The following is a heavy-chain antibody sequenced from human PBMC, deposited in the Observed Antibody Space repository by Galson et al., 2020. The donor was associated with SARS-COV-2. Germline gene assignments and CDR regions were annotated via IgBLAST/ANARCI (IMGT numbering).Heavy chain of an antibody. CDR3: ARPYSGSYQGYMDV. Sequence: GGSLRLSCAASGFTFSSYAMHWVRQAPGKGLEWVAVISYDGSNKYYADSVKGRFTISRDNSKNTLYLQMNSLRAEDTAVYYCARPYSGSYQGYMDVWVKGTTVTVSS. J-gene: IGHJ6*03. D-gene: IGHD1-26*01. CDR1: GFTFSSYA. V-gene: IGHV3-30*04. CDR2: ISYDGSNK.